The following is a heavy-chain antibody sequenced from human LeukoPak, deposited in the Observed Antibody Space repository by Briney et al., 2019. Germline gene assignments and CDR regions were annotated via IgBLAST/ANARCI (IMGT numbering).Heavy chain of an antibody. V-gene: IGHV3-21*01. CDR3: ARDLRMSGRYFDWLPWKFDP. Sequence: GGSLRLSCAASGFTFSSYSMNWVRQAPGKGLEWVSSISSSSSYIYYADSVKGRFTISRDNAKISLYLQMNSLRAEDTAVYYCARDLRMSGRYFDWLPWKFDPWGQGTLVTVSS. CDR2: ISSSSSYI. CDR1: GFTFSSYS. J-gene: IGHJ5*02. D-gene: IGHD3-9*01.